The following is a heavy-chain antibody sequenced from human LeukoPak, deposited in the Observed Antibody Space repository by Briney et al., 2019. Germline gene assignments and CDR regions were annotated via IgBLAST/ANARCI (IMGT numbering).Heavy chain of an antibody. CDR2: IYYSGST. J-gene: IGHJ4*02. D-gene: IGHD6-19*01. V-gene: IGHV4-39*07. CDR3: ARGGAESIAVAGTVDY. CDR1: GGSISSSSYY. Sequence: SETLSLTCTVSGGSISSSSYYWGWIRQPPGKGLEWIGSIYYSGSTYYNPSLKSRVTISVDTSKNQFSLKLSSVTAADTAVYYCARGGAESIAVAGTVDYWGQGTLVTVSS.